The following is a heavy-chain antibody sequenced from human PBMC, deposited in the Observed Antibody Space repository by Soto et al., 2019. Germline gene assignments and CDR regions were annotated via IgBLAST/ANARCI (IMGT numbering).Heavy chain of an antibody. CDR2: ISSSSSYI. V-gene: IGHV3-21*01. CDR1: GFTFSSYS. Sequence: GGSLRLSCAASGFTFSSYSMNWVRQAPGKGLEWVSSISSSSSYIYHADSVKGRFTISRDNAKNSLYLQMNSLRAEDTAVYYCARDAPGWFGELSAPDTHDYWGQGTLVTVSS. J-gene: IGHJ4*02. CDR3: ARDAPGWFGELSAPDTHDY. D-gene: IGHD3-10*01.